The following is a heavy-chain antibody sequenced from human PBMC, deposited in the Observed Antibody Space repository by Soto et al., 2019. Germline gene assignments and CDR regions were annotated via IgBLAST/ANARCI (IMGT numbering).Heavy chain of an antibody. CDR2: IRSKAYGGTT. CDR3: TGYDFWSGYYGRDMGQFDY. D-gene: IGHD3-3*01. CDR1: GFTFGDYA. J-gene: IGHJ4*02. V-gene: IGHV3-49*03. Sequence: GVSLRLSCTASGFTFGDYAMSWFRQAPGKGLEWVGFIRSKAYGGTTEYAASVKGRFTISRDDSKSIAYLQMNSLKTEDTAVYYCTGYDFWSGYYGRDMGQFDYWGQGTLVTVSS.